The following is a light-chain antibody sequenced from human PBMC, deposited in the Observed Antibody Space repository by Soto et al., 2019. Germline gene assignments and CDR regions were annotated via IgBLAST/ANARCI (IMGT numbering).Light chain of an antibody. Sequence: QSVLTQPASVSGSPGQSITISCTGTSSVVGGYNYVSWYQQHPGNAPKLMIYDVSNRPSGVSNRFSGSKSGNTASLTISGLQAEDEADYYCSSYTSSSTYVFGTGTKVTVL. CDR3: SSYTSSSTYV. CDR2: DVS. V-gene: IGLV2-14*01. CDR1: SSVVGGYNY. J-gene: IGLJ1*01.